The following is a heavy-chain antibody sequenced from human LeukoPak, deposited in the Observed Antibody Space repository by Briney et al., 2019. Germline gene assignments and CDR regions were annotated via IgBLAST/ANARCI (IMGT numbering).Heavy chain of an antibody. V-gene: IGHV4-59*08. CDR2: IEYSGST. Sequence: PSETLSPTCTVSGGSISSYYWSWIRQPPAKGLEWIGYIEYSGSTNYNPSLKSRVTISVDTSKNQFSLKLSSVTAADTAVYYCVLWFGELSHYYYYYMDVWGKGTAVTISS. J-gene: IGHJ6*03. CDR1: GGSISSYY. CDR3: VLWFGELSHYYYYYMDV. D-gene: IGHD3-10*01.